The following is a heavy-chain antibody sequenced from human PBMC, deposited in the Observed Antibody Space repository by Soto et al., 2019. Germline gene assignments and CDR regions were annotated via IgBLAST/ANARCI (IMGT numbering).Heavy chain of an antibody. D-gene: IGHD1-26*01. J-gene: IGHJ4*02. CDR1: GGSISSGGYS. CDR3: ARAGVVGATALDY. CDR2: IYHSGST. Sequence: SETLSLTCAVSGGSISSGGYSWSWIRQPPGKGLEWIGYIYHSGSTYYNPSLKSRVTISVDRSKNQFSLKLSSVTAADTAVYYCARAGVVGATALDYWGQGTLVTVTS. V-gene: IGHV4-30-2*01.